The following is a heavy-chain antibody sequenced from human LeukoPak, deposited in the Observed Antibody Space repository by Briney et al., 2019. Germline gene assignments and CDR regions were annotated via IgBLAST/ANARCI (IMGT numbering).Heavy chain of an antibody. CDR1: GLTVISNY. V-gene: IGHV3-53*01. CDR2: ISSGGST. J-gene: IGHJ6*03. D-gene: IGHD1-7*01. CDR3: ARAVTGTTSYYYYMDV. Sequence: GGSLRLSCAASGLTVISNYMTWVRQAPGKGLGWVSLISSGGSTFYADSVMGRFTIFRDNPKNTLYLQMNSLRAEDTAVYYCARAVTGTTSYYYYMDVWGKGATVTVSS.